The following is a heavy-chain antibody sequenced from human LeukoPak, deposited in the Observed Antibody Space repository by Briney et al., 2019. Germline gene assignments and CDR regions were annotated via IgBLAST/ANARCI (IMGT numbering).Heavy chain of an antibody. CDR1: GGSFSGYY. J-gene: IGHJ4*02. D-gene: IGHD3-10*01. V-gene: IGHV4-34*01. CDR2: INHSGST. CDR3: ARGLRRRFGEYGFDY. Sequence: SEPLSLTCAVYGGSFSGYYWSWIRQPPGKGLEWIGEINHSGSTNYNPSLKSRVTISVDTSKNQFSLKLSSVTAADTAVYYCARGLRRRFGEYGFDYWGQGTLVTVSS.